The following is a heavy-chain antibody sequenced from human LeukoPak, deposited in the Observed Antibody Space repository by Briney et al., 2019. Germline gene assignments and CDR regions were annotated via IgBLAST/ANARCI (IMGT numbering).Heavy chain of an antibody. CDR3: ARASIVLATIDPHFYYGMDV. CDR1: GGSISCYY. V-gene: IGHV4-4*07. D-gene: IGHD5-12*01. J-gene: IGHJ6*02. CDR2: IYTRGTT. Sequence: SETLSLTCTVSGGSISCYYWSWIRQPAGKGLEWIGRIYTRGTTNYNPSLKSRVTMSVDASKNQFSLKLSSVTAADTAVYYCARASIVLATIDPHFYYGMDVWGQGTTATVSS.